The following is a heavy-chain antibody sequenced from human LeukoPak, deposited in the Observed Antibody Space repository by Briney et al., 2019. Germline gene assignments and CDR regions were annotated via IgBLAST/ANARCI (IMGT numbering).Heavy chain of an antibody. CDR3: ASSELTMWGFDY. Sequence: GGSLRLSCEASGFTFSSYSMNWVRQAPGKGLEWVSYISSSSTIYYADSVKGRLTISRDNAKNSLYLQMNSLRDEDTAVYYCASSELTMWGFDYWGQGTLVTVSS. D-gene: IGHD3-3*01. CDR1: GFTFSSYS. V-gene: IGHV3-48*02. CDR2: ISSSSTI. J-gene: IGHJ4*02.